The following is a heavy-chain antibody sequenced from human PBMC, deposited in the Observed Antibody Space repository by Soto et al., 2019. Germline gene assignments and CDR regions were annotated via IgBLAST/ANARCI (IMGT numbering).Heavy chain of an antibody. CDR3: ARARYYDSSGYQTGAFDI. V-gene: IGHV3-33*01. J-gene: IGHJ3*02. CDR1: GFTFSSYG. Sequence: SLRLSCAASGFTFSSYGMHWVRQAPGKGLEWVAVIWYDGSNKYYADSVKGRLTISRDNSKNTLYLQMNSLRAEDTAVYYCARARYYDSSGYQTGAFDIWGQGTMVTVSS. D-gene: IGHD3-22*01. CDR2: IWYDGSNK.